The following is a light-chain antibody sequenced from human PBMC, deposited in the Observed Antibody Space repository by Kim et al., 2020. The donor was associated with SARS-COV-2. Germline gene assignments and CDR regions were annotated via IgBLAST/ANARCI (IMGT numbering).Light chain of an antibody. V-gene: IGKV1-39*01. CDR1: QSVYRY. J-gene: IGKJ4*01. CDR2: DAS. Sequence: DIRLIQSPSSLSASVGDRVTITCRANQSVYRYLNRYQQTPGKAPKLLVHDASTLQSGVPSRFSGSGSGTEFTLTISSLQPEDLATYHCQQSYRTPLTFRGRAKVDIK. CDR3: QQSYRTPLT.